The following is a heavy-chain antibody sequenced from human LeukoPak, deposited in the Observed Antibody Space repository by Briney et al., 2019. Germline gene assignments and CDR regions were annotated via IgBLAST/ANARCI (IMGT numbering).Heavy chain of an antibody. V-gene: IGHV3-23*01. CDR2: ISGSGGST. CDR1: GFAFSSYA. J-gene: IGHJ3*02. Sequence: GGSLRLSCAASGFAFSSYAMSWVRQAPGKGLEWVSAISGSGGSTYYADSVKGRFTISRDNSKNTLYLQMNSLRAEDTAVYYCANWGLYSSIFDDAFDIWGQGTMVTVSS. CDR3: ANWGLYSSIFDDAFDI. D-gene: IGHD6-13*01.